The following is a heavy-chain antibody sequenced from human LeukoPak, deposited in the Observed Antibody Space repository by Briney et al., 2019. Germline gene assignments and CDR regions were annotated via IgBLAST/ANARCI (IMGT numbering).Heavy chain of an antibody. D-gene: IGHD4-17*01. CDR3: AREITVTRPFDY. CDR2: ISASGST. J-gene: IGHJ4*02. Sequence: PSETLSLTCIVSNGSISIYYWIWVRQPAGKGLEWIGRISASGSTNYNPSLKSRVTMSVDTSKNQFSLKLSSVTAADTAVYYCAREITVTRPFDYWGQGTLVTVSS. CDR1: NGSISIYY. V-gene: IGHV4-4*07.